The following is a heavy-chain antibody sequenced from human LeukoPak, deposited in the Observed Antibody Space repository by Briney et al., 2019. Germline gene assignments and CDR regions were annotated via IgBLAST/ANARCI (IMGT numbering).Heavy chain of an antibody. CDR3: ARGRDIVVVPAAYGGDFDY. CDR1: GFTFSSYA. D-gene: IGHD2-2*01. J-gene: IGHJ4*02. Sequence: GGSLRLSCAASGFTFSSYAMHWVRQAPGKGLEWVAVISYDGSNKYYADSVKGRFTISRDNSKNTLYLQMNSLRAEDTAVYYCARGRDIVVVPAAYGGDFDYWGQGTLVTVSS. CDR2: ISYDGSNK. V-gene: IGHV3-30-3*01.